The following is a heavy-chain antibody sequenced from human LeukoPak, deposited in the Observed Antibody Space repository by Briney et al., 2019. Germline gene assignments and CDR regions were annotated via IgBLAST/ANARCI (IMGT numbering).Heavy chain of an antibody. Sequence: SETLSLTCTLAYGSIGSGGFGWNWIRQHPGKGLEYIGFIYYSGSTYYNPSLKSRVAISVDTSKNKFSLKLSMVIAGDTAVYYCASSSSDGSSGYYDYWGQGTLVTVSS. J-gene: IGHJ4*02. CDR2: IYYSGST. V-gene: IGHV4-31*03. CDR3: ASSSSDGSSGYYDY. D-gene: IGHD3-22*01. CDR1: YGSIGSGGFG.